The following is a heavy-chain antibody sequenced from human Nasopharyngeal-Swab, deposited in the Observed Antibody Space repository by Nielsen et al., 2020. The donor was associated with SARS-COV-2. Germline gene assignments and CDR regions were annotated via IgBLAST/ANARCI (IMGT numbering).Heavy chain of an antibody. V-gene: IGHV3-21*01. J-gene: IGHJ3*02. D-gene: IGHD5-18*01. CDR1: GFTFSTYS. CDR3: ARDGYSYDDAFDI. CDR2: ISGTSTYI. Sequence: GGSLRLSCTASGFTFSTYSMNWVRQAPGKGLEWVSSISGTSTYIYYADSVKGRFTVSRDNARNSLYLQMNSLTGDDTAVYYCARDGYSYDDAFDIWGQGTLVTVSS.